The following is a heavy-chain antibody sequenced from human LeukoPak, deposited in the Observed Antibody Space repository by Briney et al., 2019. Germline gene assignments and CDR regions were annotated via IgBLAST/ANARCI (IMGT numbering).Heavy chain of an antibody. Sequence: GESLKISCKGSGYSFTSYWIGWVRQMPGKGLGWMGIIYPGDSDTRYSPSFQGQVTISADKSISTAYLQWGSLKASDTAMYYCATLAYYDILTGYKVGYYFDYWGQGTLVTVSS. D-gene: IGHD3-9*01. J-gene: IGHJ4*02. CDR2: IYPGDSDT. V-gene: IGHV5-51*01. CDR1: GYSFTSYW. CDR3: ATLAYYDILTGYKVGYYFDY.